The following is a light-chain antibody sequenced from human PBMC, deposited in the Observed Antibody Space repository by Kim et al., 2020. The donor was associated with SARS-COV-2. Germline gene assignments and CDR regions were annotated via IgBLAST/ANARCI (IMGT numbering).Light chain of an antibody. CDR1: QEISNNF. CDR2: RAS. J-gene: IGKJ4*01. V-gene: IGKV3-20*01. Sequence: SPGERATVSCRASQEISNNFFAWFQQQPGQAPRLLISRASRRASGIPDRFSGSGSGTDYTITISRLEPEDFALYYWQQYDGSPPTFGGGSKVEIK. CDR3: QQYDGSPPT.